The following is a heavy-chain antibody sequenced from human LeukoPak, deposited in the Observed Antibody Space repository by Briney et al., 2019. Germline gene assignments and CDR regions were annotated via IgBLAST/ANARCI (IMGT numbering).Heavy chain of an antibody. CDR1: GYTFTGYY. V-gene: IGHV1-2*04. D-gene: IGHD2-21*02. CDR3: ARASCGGDCDFDY. J-gene: IGHJ4*02. CDR2: INPNSGGT. Sequence: ASVKVSCKASGYTFTGYYMHWVRQAPGQGLEWMGWINPNSGGTNYAQKFQGWVTMTRDTSISTAYMELSRLRSDDTAVYYCARASCGGDCDFDYWGQGTLVTVSS.